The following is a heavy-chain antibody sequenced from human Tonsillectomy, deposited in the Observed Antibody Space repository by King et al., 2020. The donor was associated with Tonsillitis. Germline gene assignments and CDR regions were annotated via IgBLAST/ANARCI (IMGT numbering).Heavy chain of an antibody. V-gene: IGHV1-69*01. CDR3: ARGGSYYGDYWADY. D-gene: IGHD4-17*01. CDR1: GSTFSNYA. Sequence: VQLVESGAEVKKPGSSVTVSCKAFGSTFSNYAISWVRQAPGQGLEWLGWIIPIFGSANYAQKFQGRVTLTADESTSTAYMELSSLRSEDTAVYYCARGGSYYGDYWADYWGQGTLVTVSS. J-gene: IGHJ4*02. CDR2: IIPIFGSA.